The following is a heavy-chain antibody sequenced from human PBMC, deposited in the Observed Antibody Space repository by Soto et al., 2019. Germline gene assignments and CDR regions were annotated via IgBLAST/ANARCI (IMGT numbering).Heavy chain of an antibody. J-gene: IGHJ5*02. CDR3: TTRPSSVDWFDP. CDR1: GGSISGYY. V-gene: IGHV4-59*01. Sequence: SETLSLTCSVSGGSISGYYWTLIRQPPGKGLECIWNIYYRGITNYSPFLKSRVTISIDTSKNQFSLQLTSVTAADTAIYYCTTRPSSVDWFDPWGQGTLVTVSS. CDR2: IYYRGIT. D-gene: IGHD6-6*01.